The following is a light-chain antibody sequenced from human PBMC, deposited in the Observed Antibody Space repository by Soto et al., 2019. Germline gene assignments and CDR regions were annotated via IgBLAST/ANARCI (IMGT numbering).Light chain of an antibody. Sequence: EIVLTQAPGTLSLSPGERATLSRRASQSVSSSFLAWYQHKPGQAPRLLIYGASSRATGIPDRFSGSGSGTDFTLTISRLEPEDFAVYYFQQYDTAPWTFGQGTKVEIK. CDR1: QSVSSSF. J-gene: IGKJ1*01. CDR3: QQYDTAPWT. CDR2: GAS. V-gene: IGKV3-20*01.